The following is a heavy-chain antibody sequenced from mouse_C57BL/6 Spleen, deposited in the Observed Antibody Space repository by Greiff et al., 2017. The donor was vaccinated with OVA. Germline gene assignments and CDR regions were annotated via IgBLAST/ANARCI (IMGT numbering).Heavy chain of an antibody. J-gene: IGHJ3*01. CDR1: GFTFSSYG. CDR2: ISSGGSYT. V-gene: IGHV5-6*01. Sequence: VQLKESGGDLVKPGGSLKLSCAASGFTFSSYGMSWVRQTPDKRLEWVATISSGGSYTYYPDSVKGRFTISRDNAKNTLYLQISSLKSEDTAMLYCASPSYYYGGPAWFAYWGQGTLVTVSA. D-gene: IGHD1-1*02. CDR3: ASPSYYYGGPAWFAY.